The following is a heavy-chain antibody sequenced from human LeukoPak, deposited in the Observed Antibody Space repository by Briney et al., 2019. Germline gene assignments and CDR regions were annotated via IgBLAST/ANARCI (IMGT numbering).Heavy chain of an antibody. Sequence: SETLSLTCAPYGGSLRGYYWSWIRHPPGKGLEWSGEVNHSGSTNYNTSLNRRVTISVDTSTNQSSLKLSSVTAAATAVHYSAVRAVIAVAGTNWFYPGGQGTRVTVSS. V-gene: IGHV4-34*01. J-gene: IGHJ5*02. CDR3: AVRAVIAVAGTNWFYP. CDR2: VNHSGST. D-gene: IGHD6-19*01. CDR1: GGSLRGYY.